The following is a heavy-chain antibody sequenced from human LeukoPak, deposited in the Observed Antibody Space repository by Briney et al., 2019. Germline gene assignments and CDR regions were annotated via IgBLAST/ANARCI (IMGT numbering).Heavy chain of an antibody. J-gene: IGHJ4*02. D-gene: IGHD2-21*02. V-gene: IGHV4-59*01. CDR2: IYSSGST. CDR1: GGSISSYY. Sequence: PSETLSLTCTVSGGSISSYYWSWIRQPPGKGLEWIGYIYSSGSTNYNPSLKSRITISVDTSKNQFSLKLSSVTAADTAVYYCARFAYCGGHCWYYFDYWGQGSLVTVSS. CDR3: ARFAYCGGHCWYYFDY.